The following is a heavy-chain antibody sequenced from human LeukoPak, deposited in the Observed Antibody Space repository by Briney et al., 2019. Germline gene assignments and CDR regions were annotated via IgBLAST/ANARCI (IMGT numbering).Heavy chain of an antibody. Sequence: PGGSLRLSCAASGFTFSSYAMHWVRQAPGKGLEWVAVISYDGSNKYYADSVKGRFTISRDNSKNTLYLQMNSLRAEDTAVYYCARPPYYYDSSGYTLPGWFDPWAREPWSPSPQ. CDR1: GFTFSSYA. CDR3: ARPPYYYDSSGYTLPGWFDP. CDR2: ISYDGSNK. D-gene: IGHD3-22*01. V-gene: IGHV3-30-3*01. J-gene: IGHJ5*02.